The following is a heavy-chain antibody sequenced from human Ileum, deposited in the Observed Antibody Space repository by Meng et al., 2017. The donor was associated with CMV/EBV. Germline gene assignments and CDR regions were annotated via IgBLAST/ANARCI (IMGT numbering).Heavy chain of an antibody. D-gene: IGHD3-10*01. CDR2: ISGTSSYI. J-gene: IGHJ5*02. CDR1: GFILGDYS. V-gene: IGHV3-21*01. CDR3: ARVYIYGSSNDL. Sequence: GESLKISCAASGFILGDYSMNWVRQAPGKGLEWVSSISGTSSYIYYAGSMKGRFTISRDNAKNSLYLQMNSLRAEDTAVYYCARVYIYGSSNDLWGQGTLVTVSS.